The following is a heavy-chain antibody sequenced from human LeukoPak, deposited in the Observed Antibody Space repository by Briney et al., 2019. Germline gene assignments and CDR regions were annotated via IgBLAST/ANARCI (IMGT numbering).Heavy chain of an antibody. CDR1: GFTFTSSA. Sequence: SVKVSCKASGFTFTSSAMQWVRQARGQRLEWIGWIVVGSGNTNYAQKFQERVTITRDMSTSTAYMELSSPRSEDTAVYYCAAGGYSGYDEFDYWGQGTLVTVSS. CDR2: IVVGSGNT. D-gene: IGHD5-12*01. V-gene: IGHV1-58*02. CDR3: AAGGYSGYDEFDY. J-gene: IGHJ4*02.